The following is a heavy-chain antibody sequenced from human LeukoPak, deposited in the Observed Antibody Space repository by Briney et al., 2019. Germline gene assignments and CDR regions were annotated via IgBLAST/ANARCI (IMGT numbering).Heavy chain of an antibody. D-gene: IGHD3-10*01. CDR3: ARGLPTGYDAFDI. CDR2: IYTSGST. V-gene: IGHV4-61*02. J-gene: IGHJ3*02. Sequence: SETLSLTCTVSGVSISSGSYYWRWIRQPAGKGLEWIGRIYTSGSTNYNPSLKSRVTISVDTSKNQFSLKLSSVTAADTAVYYCARGLPTGYDAFDIWGQGTMVTVSS. CDR1: GVSISSGSYY.